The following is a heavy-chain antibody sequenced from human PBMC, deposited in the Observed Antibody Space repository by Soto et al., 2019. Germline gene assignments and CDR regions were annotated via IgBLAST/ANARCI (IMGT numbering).Heavy chain of an antibody. Sequence: GASVKVSCKASGYRFTAYYMHWVRQATGQGLEWMGWINPNSGGTNYAQKFQGRVTMTRDTSISTAYMELSRLRSAETAVYYCARVHYDSVPADYWGQGTQVTVSS. D-gene: IGHD3-22*01. J-gene: IGHJ4*02. CDR2: INPNSGGT. CDR3: ARVHYDSVPADY. V-gene: IGHV1-2*02. CDR1: GYRFTAYY.